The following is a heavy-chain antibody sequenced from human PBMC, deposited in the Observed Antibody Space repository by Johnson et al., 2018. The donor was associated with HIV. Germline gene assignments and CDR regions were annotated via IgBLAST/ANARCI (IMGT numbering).Heavy chain of an antibody. CDR1: GFTFSSYG. J-gene: IGHJ3*02. Sequence: QVQLVESGGGVVQPGRSLRLSCAASGFTFSSYGMHWVRQAPGKGLAWAAVIWYDGSNQSYADSVKGRFTISRDNSKNTLYLQMNSLRAEDTAVYYCTKGRIFGVVMEAFDIWGQGTMVTVSS. CDR3: TKGRIFGVVMEAFDI. CDR2: IWYDGSNQ. V-gene: IGHV3-33*06. D-gene: IGHD3-3*01.